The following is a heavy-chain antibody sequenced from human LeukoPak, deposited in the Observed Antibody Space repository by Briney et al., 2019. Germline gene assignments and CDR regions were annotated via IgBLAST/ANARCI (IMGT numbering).Heavy chain of an antibody. J-gene: IGHJ4*02. Sequence: SETLSLTCAVYGGSFSGYYWSWIRQPPGKGLEWIGEINHSGSTNYNPSLKSRVTISVDTSKNQFSLKLSSVTAADTAVYYCARGDWLGGPRSGQLLPFDYWGREPWSPSPQ. D-gene: IGHD3-9*01. CDR2: INHSGST. CDR3: ARGDWLGGPRSGQLLPFDY. V-gene: IGHV4-34*01. CDR1: GGSFSGYY.